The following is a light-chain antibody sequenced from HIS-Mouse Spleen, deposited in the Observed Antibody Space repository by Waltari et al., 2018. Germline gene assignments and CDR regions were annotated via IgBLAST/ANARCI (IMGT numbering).Light chain of an antibody. Sequence: EIVLTQSPATLSLSPGERATLSCRASQSVSSYLAWYQQKPGQAPRLLIYDASNRATGIPARFSGSESGTDFTLTISSLEPEDSAVYYCQQRSNWPITFGQGTRLEIK. CDR1: QSVSSY. V-gene: IGKV3-11*01. CDR2: DAS. CDR3: QQRSNWPIT. J-gene: IGKJ5*01.